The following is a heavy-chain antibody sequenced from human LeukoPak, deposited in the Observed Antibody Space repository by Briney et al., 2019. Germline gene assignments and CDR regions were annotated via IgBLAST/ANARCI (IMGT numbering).Heavy chain of an antibody. D-gene: IGHD4-11*01. CDR2: INHSGST. Sequence: SETLSLTCAVYGGSFSGYYWSWIRQPPGKGLEWIGEINHSGSTNYNPSLKSRVTISVDTSKNQFSLKLSSVTAADTAVYYCARTQPSSYGNWFDPWGQGTLVTVSS. CDR1: GGSFSGYY. J-gene: IGHJ5*02. V-gene: IGHV4-34*01. CDR3: ARTQPSSYGNWFDP.